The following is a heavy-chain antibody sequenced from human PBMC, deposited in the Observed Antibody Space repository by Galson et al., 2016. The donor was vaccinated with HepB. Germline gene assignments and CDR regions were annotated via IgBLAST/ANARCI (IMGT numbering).Heavy chain of an antibody. V-gene: IGHV2-5*02. CDR3: SHRLYGSGSSSNWFDP. CDR2: IYWDDDK. D-gene: IGHD3-10*01. CDR1: GLSLSTSGVG. J-gene: IGHJ5*02. Sequence: PALVKPTQTLTLTCTFSGLSLSTSGVGVGWFRQPPGKALEWLALIYWDDDKRYSPSLKSRLTITKDTSKNQVVLTMTNMDPVDTATYYCSHRLYGSGSSSNWFDPWGQGTLVTVSS.